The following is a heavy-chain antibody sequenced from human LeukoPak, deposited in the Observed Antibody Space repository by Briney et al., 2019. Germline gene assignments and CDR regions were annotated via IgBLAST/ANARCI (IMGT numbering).Heavy chain of an antibody. D-gene: IGHD6-13*01. V-gene: IGHV4-59*01. CDR1: GASISSYY. Sequence: SETLSLTCTVSGASISSYYWSWVRQPPGKGLEWIGYIYYSGSTNYNPSLKSRVTISVDTSKNQFSLKLSSVTAADTAVYYCARGVAAAVYFDPWGQGTLVTVSS. J-gene: IGHJ5*02. CDR3: ARGVAAAVYFDP. CDR2: IYYSGST.